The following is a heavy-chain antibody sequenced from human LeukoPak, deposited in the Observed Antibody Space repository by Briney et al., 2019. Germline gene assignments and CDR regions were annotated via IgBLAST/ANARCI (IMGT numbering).Heavy chain of an antibody. CDR1: GFTFSSYG. CDR2: ISYDGSNK. J-gene: IGHJ4*02. CDR3: ARGRVLVVAASNFIDY. V-gene: IGHV3-30*03. Sequence: GRSLRLSCAASGFTFSSYGMHWVRQAPGKGLEWVAVISYDGSNKYYADSVKGRFTISRDNSKNTLYLQMNSLRAEDTAVYYCARGRVLVVAASNFIDYCGQGTLVTVSS. D-gene: IGHD2-15*01.